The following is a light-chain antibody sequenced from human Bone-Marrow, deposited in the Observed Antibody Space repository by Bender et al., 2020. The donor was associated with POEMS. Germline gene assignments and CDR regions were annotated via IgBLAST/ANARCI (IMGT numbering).Light chain of an antibody. J-gene: IGLJ3*02. CDR3: AVWDDSVSGWV. V-gene: IGLV1-47*01. Sequence: QSVLTQPPSASGTPGQKVTISCSGGSSNIGSYFVYWYQQFPGTAPKLVIYGNDQRPSGVPDRLSGSKSSTSASLAISGLRSEDKADYYCAVWDDSVSGWVFGGGTKLTVL. CDR1: SSNIGSYF. CDR2: GND.